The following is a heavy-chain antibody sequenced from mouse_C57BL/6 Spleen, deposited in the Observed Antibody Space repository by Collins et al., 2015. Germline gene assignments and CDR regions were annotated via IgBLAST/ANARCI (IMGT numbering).Heavy chain of an antibody. CDR1: GYTFTGYW. Sequence: QVQLQQSGAELMKPGASVKLSCKATGYTFTGYWIEWVKQRPGHGLEWIGEILPGSGSTNYNEKFKGKATFTADTSSNTAYMQLSSLTTEDSAIYYCASGRPIYYGYPWFAYWGQGTLVTVSA. D-gene: IGHD2-2*01. CDR2: ILPGSGST. V-gene: IGHV1-9*01. J-gene: IGHJ3*01. CDR3: ASGRPIYYGYPWFAY.